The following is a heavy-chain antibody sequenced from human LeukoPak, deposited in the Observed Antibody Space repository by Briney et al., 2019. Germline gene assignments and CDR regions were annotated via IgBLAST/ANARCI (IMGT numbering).Heavy chain of an antibody. CDR3: AKGVAAAGTNYFDY. Sequence: GGSLRLSCAASGFSFRSYWMSWVRQAPGKGLEWVSAISGSGGSTYYADSVKGRFTISRDNSKNTLYLQMNSLRAEDTAVYYCAKGVAAAGTNYFDYWGQGTLVTVSS. CDR1: GFSFRSYW. D-gene: IGHD6-13*01. J-gene: IGHJ4*02. CDR2: ISGSGGST. V-gene: IGHV3-23*01.